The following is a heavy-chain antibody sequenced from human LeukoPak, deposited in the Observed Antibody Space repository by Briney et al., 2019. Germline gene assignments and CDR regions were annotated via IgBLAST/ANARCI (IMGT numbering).Heavy chain of an antibody. CDR2: ISGSGGST. CDR3: ATGYSSGWGSLAILDY. J-gene: IGHJ4*02. V-gene: IGHV3-23*01. CDR1: GFTFSSYA. D-gene: IGHD6-19*01. Sequence: PGGPLRLSCAASGFTFSSYAMSWVRQAPGKGLEWVSAISGSGGSTYYADSVKGRFTISRDNSKNTLYLQMNSLRAEDTAVYYCATGYSSGWGSLAILDYWGQGTLVTVSS.